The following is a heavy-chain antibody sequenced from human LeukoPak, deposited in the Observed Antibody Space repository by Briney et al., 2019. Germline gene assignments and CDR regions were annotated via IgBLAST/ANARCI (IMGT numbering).Heavy chain of an antibody. Sequence: ASVKVSCKASGGTFSSYAISWVRQAPGQGLERMGRIIPIFGIANYAQKFQGRVTITADKSTSTAYMELSSLRSEDTAVYYCARVTTTVAGPGWYFDYWGQGTLVTVSS. J-gene: IGHJ4*02. D-gene: IGHD6-19*01. CDR2: IIPIFGIA. CDR3: ARVTTTVAGPGWYFDY. V-gene: IGHV1-69*04. CDR1: GGTFSSYA.